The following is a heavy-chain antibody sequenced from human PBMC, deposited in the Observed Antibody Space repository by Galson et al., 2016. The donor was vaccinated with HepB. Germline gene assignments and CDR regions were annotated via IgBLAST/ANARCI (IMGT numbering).Heavy chain of an antibody. CDR3: ARRFGGYIDY. Sequence: SLRLSCAASGFTLSNCAMSWVRQAPGKGLEWVSDISGSGITTYYADSVKGRFTISRDNSKKTVYLQMSSLRAEDTAVYYCARRFGGYIDYWGQGTLVTVSS. CDR2: ISGSGITT. J-gene: IGHJ4*02. V-gene: IGHV3-23*01. D-gene: IGHD2-15*01. CDR1: GFTLSNCA.